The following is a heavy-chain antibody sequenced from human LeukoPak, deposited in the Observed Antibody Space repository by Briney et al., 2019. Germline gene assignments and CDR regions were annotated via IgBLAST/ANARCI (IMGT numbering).Heavy chain of an antibody. CDR3: ARGGYYGSGNDFRFDP. Sequence: KSSETLSLTCTVSGGSISRYYWSWIRQPAGKGLEWIGRIYTSGSTYYNPSLKSRVTISVDTSKNQFSLKLSSVTPADTAVYYCARGGYYGSGNDFRFDPWGQGTLVTVSS. V-gene: IGHV4-4*07. CDR1: GGSISRYY. J-gene: IGHJ5*02. CDR2: IYTSGST. D-gene: IGHD3-10*01.